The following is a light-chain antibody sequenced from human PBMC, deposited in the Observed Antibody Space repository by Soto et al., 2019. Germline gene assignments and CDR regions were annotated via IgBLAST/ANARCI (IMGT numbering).Light chain of an antibody. V-gene: IGKV3-15*01. CDR2: GAS. Sequence: EIVMTXSPATLSVSPGERATLSCRASQTLYNNLAWYQQKLGQAPRLLIYGASARATDIPARFSGSGSGTEFTLTISGLQSEDFAIYYCQQYSDWPLTFGGGTKVEIK. CDR3: QQYSDWPLT. CDR1: QTLYNN. J-gene: IGKJ4*01.